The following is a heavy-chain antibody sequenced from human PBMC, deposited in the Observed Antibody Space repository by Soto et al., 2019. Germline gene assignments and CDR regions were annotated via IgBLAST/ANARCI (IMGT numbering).Heavy chain of an antibody. CDR3: ASAYCSSTSCYDRYWFDT. D-gene: IGHD2-2*01. Sequence: ASVKVSCKASGYTFTSYAMHWVRQAPGQRLEWMGWINAGNGNTKYSQKFQGRVTITRDTSASTAYMELSSLRSEDTAVYYCASAYCSSTSCYDRYWFDTWGQRTLVTVSS. V-gene: IGHV1-3*01. CDR2: INAGNGNT. J-gene: IGHJ5*02. CDR1: GYTFTSYA.